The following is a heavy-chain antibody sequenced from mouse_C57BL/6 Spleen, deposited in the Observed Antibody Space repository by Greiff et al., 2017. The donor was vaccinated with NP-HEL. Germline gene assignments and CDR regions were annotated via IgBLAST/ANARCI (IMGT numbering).Heavy chain of an antibody. Sequence: QVQLQQSGAELAKPGASVKLSCKASGYTFTSYWMHWVKQRPGQGLEWIGYINPSSGYTKYNQKFKDKATLTADKSSSTAYMQLSSLTYEDSAVYYCAREEDGYEDGGYYAMDYWGQGTSVTVSS. D-gene: IGHD2-2*01. CDR3: AREEDGYEDGGYYAMDY. CDR2: INPSSGYT. CDR1: GYTFTSYW. J-gene: IGHJ4*01. V-gene: IGHV1-7*01.